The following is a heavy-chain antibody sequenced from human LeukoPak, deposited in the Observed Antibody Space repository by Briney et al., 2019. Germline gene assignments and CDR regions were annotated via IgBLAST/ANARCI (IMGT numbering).Heavy chain of an antibody. CDR1: GGSFSGYY. CDR2: INHRGST. CDR3: ARAGKVPAAMWCYYYYYYMDV. J-gene: IGHJ6*03. D-gene: IGHD2-2*01. V-gene: IGHV4-34*01. Sequence: SETLSLTCAVYGGSFSGYYWSWIRQPPGKGLEWIGEINHRGSTNYNPSLKRRVTISVDTSKNQFSLKLSSVTPADTAVYYCARAGKVPAAMWCYYYYYYMDVWGKGTTVTVSS.